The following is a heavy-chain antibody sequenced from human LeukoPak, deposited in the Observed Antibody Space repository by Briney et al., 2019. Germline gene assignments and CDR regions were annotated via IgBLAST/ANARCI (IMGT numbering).Heavy chain of an antibody. V-gene: IGHV1-18*04. CDR2: ISAYNGNT. CDR3: ARVLRSDWSGIDP. Sequence: ASVKVSCTASGYTFTSYGISWVRQAPGQGLEWMGWISAYNGNTNYAQKLQGRVTMTTDTSTSTAYMELRSLRSDDTAVNYCARVLRSDWSGIDPWGQGTLVTVSS. CDR1: GYTFTSYG. D-gene: IGHD6-19*01. J-gene: IGHJ5*02.